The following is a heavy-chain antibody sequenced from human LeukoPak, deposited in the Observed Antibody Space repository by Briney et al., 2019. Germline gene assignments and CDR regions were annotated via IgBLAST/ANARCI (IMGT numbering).Heavy chain of an antibody. CDR1: GYTFTSYY. J-gene: IGHJ4*02. V-gene: IGHV1-46*01. CDR2: INPSGGST. CDR3: VRPHYDSVSLYFFDY. D-gene: IGHD3-16*01. Sequence: ASVKVSCKASGYTFTSYYMHWVRQAPGQGLEWMGIINPSGGSTSYAQKFQGRVTMTRDMSTSTVYMELSSLRSDDTAVYYCVRPHYDSVSLYFFDYWGQGTLVTVSS.